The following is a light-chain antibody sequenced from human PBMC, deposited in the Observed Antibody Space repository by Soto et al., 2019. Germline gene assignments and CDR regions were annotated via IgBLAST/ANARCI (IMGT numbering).Light chain of an antibody. V-gene: IGKV1-33*01. CDR3: QHFDSLPRFT. J-gene: IGKJ2*01. CDR1: QDIRNH. CDR2: DVS. Sequence: DIQMTQAPSSLSASVGDRVTITCQASQDIRNHLNWYQHRPGKAPKLLIYDVSNLETGVPSRFIGSRSGTDCTFPISSLQPEDVATYYCQHFDSLPRFTFGQGTKLQLK.